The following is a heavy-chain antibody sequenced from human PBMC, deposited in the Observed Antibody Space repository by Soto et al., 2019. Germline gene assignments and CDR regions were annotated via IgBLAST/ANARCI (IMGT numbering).Heavy chain of an antibody. D-gene: IGHD3-22*01. V-gene: IGHV1-69*13. J-gene: IGHJ6*02. CDR2: IIPIFGTA. CDR3: ARDRYAVTLDTGYYYYYYGMDV. Sequence: ASVKVSCKASGGTFSSYAISWVRQAPGQGLEWMGGIIPIFGTANYAQKFQGRVTITADESTSTAYMELSSLRSEDTAVYYCARDRYAVTLDTGYYYYYYGMDVWGQGTTVTVSS. CDR1: GGTFSSYA.